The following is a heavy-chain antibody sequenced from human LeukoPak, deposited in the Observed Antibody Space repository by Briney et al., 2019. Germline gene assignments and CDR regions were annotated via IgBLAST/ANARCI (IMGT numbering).Heavy chain of an antibody. CDR2: IRFDESNK. J-gene: IGHJ4*02. Sequence: PGGSLRLSCKASGFTFRSYGMHWVRQAPGRGLEWVAFIRFDESNKYYADSVKARFTISRDNSKNTLYLQMNSLRSDDTAMYYCARESPPRRYIVETTDRAGRIYWGQGTLVTVSS. V-gene: IGHV3-30*02. CDR3: ARESPPRRYIVETTDRAGRIY. D-gene: IGHD1-26*01. CDR1: GFTFRSYG.